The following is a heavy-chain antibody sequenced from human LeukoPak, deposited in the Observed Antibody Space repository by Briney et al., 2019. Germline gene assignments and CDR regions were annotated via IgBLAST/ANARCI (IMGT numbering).Heavy chain of an antibody. CDR3: ARGLVGANDY. CDR1: GGSISSYY. CDR2: INHSGST. V-gene: IGHV4-34*01. D-gene: IGHD1-26*01. Sequence: KPSETLSLTCTVSGGSISSYYWSWIRQPPGKGLEWIGEINHSGSTNYNPSLKSRVTISVDTSKNQFSLKLSSVTAADTAVYYCARGLVGANDYWGQGALVTVSS. J-gene: IGHJ4*02.